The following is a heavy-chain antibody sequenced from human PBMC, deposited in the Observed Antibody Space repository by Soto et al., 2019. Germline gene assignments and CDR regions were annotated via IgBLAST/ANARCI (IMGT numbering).Heavy chain of an antibody. J-gene: IGHJ6*03. V-gene: IGHV6-1*01. D-gene: IGHD1-1*01. CDR2: TYYRSKWYS. Sequence: SQTLSLTRDISGDSVSSNSSAWKWIRQTPLRGLEWLGRTYYRSKWYSNYAISVKSRVTVNPDTFKNQFSLQLNSVTPEDTAVYYCARRSWDDVSGHYYMDVWGKGTTVTVSS. CDR3: ARRSWDDVSGHYYMDV. CDR1: GDSVSSNSSA.